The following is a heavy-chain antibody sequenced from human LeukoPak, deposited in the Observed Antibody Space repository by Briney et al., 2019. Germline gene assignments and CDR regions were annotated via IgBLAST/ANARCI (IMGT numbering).Heavy chain of an antibody. CDR2: IYYTGST. Sequence: SETLSLTCTVSGASITGSYWSWLRQPPGKGLEYIGYIYYTGSTNYNPSLKSRVTISLDTSKNQFSLKLSSVTAADTAVYYCATAGPISGRHNFFDSWGQGTLSPSPQ. CDR3: ATAGPISGRHNFFDS. V-gene: IGHV4-59*01. CDR1: GASITGSY. D-gene: IGHD3-10*01. J-gene: IGHJ4*02.